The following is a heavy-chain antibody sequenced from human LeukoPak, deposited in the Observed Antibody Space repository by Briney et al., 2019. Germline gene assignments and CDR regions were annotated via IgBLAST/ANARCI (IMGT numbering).Heavy chain of an antibody. J-gene: IGHJ4*02. D-gene: IGHD5-18*01. CDR2: ISNDGSNK. V-gene: IGHV3-30*18. CDR1: GFTFSSYG. CDR3: PKAGSRGYSYGYYFDY. Sequence: GGSLTLSCAASGFTFSSYGMHWVRQAPGKGLEWVAVISNDGSNKYYADSVKGRFTISRDNSKNTLYLQMNSLRAEDTAVYYCPKAGSRGYSYGYYFDYWGQGTLVTVSS.